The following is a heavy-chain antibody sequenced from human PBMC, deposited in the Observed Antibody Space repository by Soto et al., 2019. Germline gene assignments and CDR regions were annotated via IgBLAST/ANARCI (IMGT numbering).Heavy chain of an antibody. D-gene: IGHD3-22*01. Sequence: GASVKVSCKASGGTFSSYAISWVRQAPGQGLEWMGGIIPIFGTANYAQKFQGRVTITADESTSTAYMELSSLRSEGTAVYYCASPFYDSSGKSSFDIWGQGTMVTVSS. CDR1: GGTFSSYA. V-gene: IGHV1-69*13. J-gene: IGHJ3*02. CDR3: ASPFYDSSGKSSFDI. CDR2: IIPIFGTA.